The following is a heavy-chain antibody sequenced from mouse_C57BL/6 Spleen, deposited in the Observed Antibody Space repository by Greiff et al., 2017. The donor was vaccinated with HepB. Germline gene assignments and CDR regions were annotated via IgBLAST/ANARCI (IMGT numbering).Heavy chain of an antibody. V-gene: IGHV3-6*01. J-gene: IGHJ2*01. CDR3: AREGYYYGSSYYFDY. CDR2: ISYDGSN. CDR1: GYSITSGYY. Sequence: ESGPGLVKPSQSLSLTCSVTGYSITSGYYWNWIRQFPGNKLEWMGYISYDGSNNYNPSLKNRISITRDTSKNQFFLKLNSVTTEDTATYYCAREGYYYGSSYYFDYWGQGTTLTVSS. D-gene: IGHD1-1*01.